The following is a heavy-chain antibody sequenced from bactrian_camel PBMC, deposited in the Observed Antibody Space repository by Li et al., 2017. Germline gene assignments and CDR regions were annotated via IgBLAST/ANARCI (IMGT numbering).Heavy chain of an antibody. CDR3: TTPNSAANWADFSD. V-gene: IGHV3S35*01. Sequence: VQLVESGGGLVQPGGSLRLSCAASGFTFSNYHMSWVRQAPGKGLEWVSRIIHDGDTTYYADSVKGRFTISRDNAKNTSYLQMDSLKAEDTALYYCTTPNSAANWADFSDWGQGTQVTVS. D-gene: IGHD7*01. J-gene: IGHJ6*01. CDR1: GFTFSNYH. CDR2: IIHDGDTT.